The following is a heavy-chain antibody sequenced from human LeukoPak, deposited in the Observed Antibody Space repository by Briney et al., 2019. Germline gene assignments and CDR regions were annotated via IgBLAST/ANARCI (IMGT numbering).Heavy chain of an antibody. Sequence: GGSLRLSCAASGFTFDDYGMSWVRQAPGKGLEWVSGINWNGGSTGYADSVKGRFTISRDNAKNSLYLQMDSLRAEDTALYYCARATYYYDSSGYYHIRDYFDYWGQGTLVTVSS. D-gene: IGHD3-22*01. J-gene: IGHJ4*02. V-gene: IGHV3-20*04. CDR2: INWNGGST. CDR3: ARATYYYDSSGYYHIRDYFDY. CDR1: GFTFDDYG.